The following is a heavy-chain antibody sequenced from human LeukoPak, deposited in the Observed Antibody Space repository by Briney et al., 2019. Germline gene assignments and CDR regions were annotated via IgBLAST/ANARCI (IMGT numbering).Heavy chain of an antibody. V-gene: IGHV1-69*13. J-gene: IGHJ4*02. Sequence: RASVRVTCMASGGTFSSYAISWVRQAPGQGLEWMGGIIPIFGTANYAQKFQGRVTITADESTSTAYMELSSLRSEDTAVYYCARHSGYDLGYFDYWGQGTLVTVSS. CDR3: ARHSGYDLGYFDY. D-gene: IGHD5-12*01. CDR2: IIPIFGTA. CDR1: GGTFSSYA.